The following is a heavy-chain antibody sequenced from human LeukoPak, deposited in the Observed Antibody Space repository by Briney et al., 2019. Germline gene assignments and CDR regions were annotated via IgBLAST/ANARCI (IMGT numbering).Heavy chain of an antibody. V-gene: IGHV3-74*01. CDR3: VRDLILVWTPGDDFDH. J-gene: IGHJ4*02. CDR1: GFTFSNYW. Sequence: GGSLRLSCAASGFTFSNYWMHWVRQAPGKGLEWVSRINERATIISYADSVKGRFTISRENARNTLYLQMNSLTAEDTAVYYCVRDLILVWTPGDDFDHWGQGTLVTVSS. D-gene: IGHD3-16*01. CDR2: INERATII.